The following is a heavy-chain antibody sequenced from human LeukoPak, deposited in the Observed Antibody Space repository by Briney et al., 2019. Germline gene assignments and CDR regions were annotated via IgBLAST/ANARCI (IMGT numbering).Heavy chain of an antibody. V-gene: IGHV4-59*01. CDR2: IYYTGST. D-gene: IGHD4-17*01. Sequence: PSETLSLTCTVSRGSISSYYWSWIRQPPGKGLEWIGYIYYTGSTNYNPSLKSRVTISVDTSKNQFSLKLNPVTAADTAVYYCARGGGDYVFLDYWGQGTLVTVSS. CDR1: RGSISSYY. CDR3: ARGGGDYVFLDY. J-gene: IGHJ4*02.